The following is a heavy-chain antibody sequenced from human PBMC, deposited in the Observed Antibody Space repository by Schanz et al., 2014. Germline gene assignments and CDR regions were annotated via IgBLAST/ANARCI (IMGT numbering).Heavy chain of an antibody. D-gene: IGHD1-26*01. CDR1: GFSFSDYS. CDR2: LSGGSSYI. Sequence: EVQLVESGGGLVKPGGSLRLSCAASGFSFSDYSMSWVRQAPGKGLEWVSSLSGGSSYIFYADSVKGRFTISRDNARNSLYLQMTSLRAEDTALYYCTRDRAYHSFDYWGQGTLVTVSS. CDR3: TRDRAYHSFDY. V-gene: IGHV3-21*01. J-gene: IGHJ4*02.